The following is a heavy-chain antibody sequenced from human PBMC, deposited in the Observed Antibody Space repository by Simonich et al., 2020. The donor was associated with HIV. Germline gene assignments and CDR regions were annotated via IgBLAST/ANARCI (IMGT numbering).Heavy chain of an antibody. CDR1: GGSYSGYY. V-gene: IGHV4-34*01. Sequence: QVQLQQWGAGLLKPSETLSLTCAVYGGSYSGYYWSWIRQPPGKGLEWIWELNHSGNTNYKSSLNSRATISVDKSKNQFSLKLSSVTAADTAIYYCARRDRELILYFDYWGQGNLVTVSS. D-gene: IGHD3-3*01. CDR2: LNHSGNT. CDR3: ARRDRELILYFDY. J-gene: IGHJ4*02.